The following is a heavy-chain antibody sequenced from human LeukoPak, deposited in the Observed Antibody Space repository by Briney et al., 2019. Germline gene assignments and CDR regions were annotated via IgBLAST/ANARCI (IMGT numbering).Heavy chain of an antibody. CDR1: GFTLSNAW. V-gene: IGHV3-15*01. CDR2: IKSKTDGGTT. D-gene: IGHD5-24*01. J-gene: IGHJ5*02. Sequence: GGSLRLSCAASGFTLSNAWMSWVRQAPGKGLEWVGRIKSKTDGGTTDYAAPGKGRITISRDDSKKTLYLQMNSRKTEDTAVYYCTTDRRDGSFEPWGQGALVTVSS. CDR3: TTDRRDGSFEP.